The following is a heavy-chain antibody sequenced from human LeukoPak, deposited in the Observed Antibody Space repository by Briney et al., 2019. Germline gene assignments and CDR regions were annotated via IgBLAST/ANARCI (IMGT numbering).Heavy chain of an antibody. J-gene: IGHJ3*02. Sequence: PGGSLRLSCAASGFTFDDYAMHWVRQAPGKGLERVSGISWNSGSIGYADSVKGRFTISRDNAKNSLYLQMNSLRAEDTAVYYCARDLVVPAAIHQAFDIWGQGTMVTVSS. CDR1: GFTFDDYA. CDR3: ARDLVVPAAIHQAFDI. CDR2: ISWNSGSI. D-gene: IGHD2-2*02. V-gene: IGHV3-9*01.